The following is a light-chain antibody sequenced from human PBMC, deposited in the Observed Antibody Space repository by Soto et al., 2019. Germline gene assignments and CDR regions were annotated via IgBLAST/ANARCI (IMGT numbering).Light chain of an antibody. CDR2: STS. CDR3: QQYNSYWT. Sequence: EIQMTQSPASLSSSEGDRISISCRSNRTIANYVNWYQQKPGEAPHLLIYSTSTLESGVPSRFSGSGSGTEFTLTISSLQPDDFATYYCQQYNSYWTFGQGTKVDI. V-gene: IGKV1-5*01. CDR1: RTIANY. J-gene: IGKJ1*01.